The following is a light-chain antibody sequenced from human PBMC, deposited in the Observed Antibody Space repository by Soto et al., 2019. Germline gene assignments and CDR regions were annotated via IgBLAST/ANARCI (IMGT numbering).Light chain of an antibody. CDR1: GSDVGGYNY. CDR3: SSYAGRKYAV. J-gene: IGLJ7*01. CDR2: EVN. V-gene: IGLV2-8*01. Sequence: QSALTQPPSASGSPGQSVTISCTGTGSDVGGYNYVSWYQQHPGKAPQLMIYEVNKRPSGVPDRFSGSKSGNTASLTVSGLQAEDEADSYCSSYAGRKYAVFGGGTQLTVL.